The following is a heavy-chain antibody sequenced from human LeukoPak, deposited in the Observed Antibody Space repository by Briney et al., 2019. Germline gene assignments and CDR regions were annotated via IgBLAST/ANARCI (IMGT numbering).Heavy chain of an antibody. Sequence: ASVKVSCKASGYTFTGYYMHWVRQAPGQGLEWMGWINPNSGGTNYAQKFQGRVTMTRDTSISTAYMELSRLRSDDTAVYYCARDLGLLWFGEDYFDYWGQGTLVTVSS. CDR3: ARDLGLLWFGEDYFDY. V-gene: IGHV1-2*02. J-gene: IGHJ4*02. D-gene: IGHD3-10*01. CDR2: INPNSGGT. CDR1: GYTFTGYY.